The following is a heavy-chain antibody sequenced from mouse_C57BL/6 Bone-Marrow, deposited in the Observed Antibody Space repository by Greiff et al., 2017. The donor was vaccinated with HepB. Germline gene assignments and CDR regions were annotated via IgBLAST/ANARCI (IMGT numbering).Heavy chain of an antibody. D-gene: IGHD3-1*01. V-gene: IGHV1-63*01. CDR3: ARRADYYAMDY. CDR2: IYPGGGYT. CDR1: GYTFTNYW. Sequence: QVQLQQSGAELVRPGTSVKMSCKASGYTFTNYWIGWAKQRPGHGLEWIGDIYPGGGYTKYNEKFKGKATLTADKSSSTAYMQFSSLTSEDSAIYYCARRADYYAMDYWGQGTSVTVSS. J-gene: IGHJ4*01.